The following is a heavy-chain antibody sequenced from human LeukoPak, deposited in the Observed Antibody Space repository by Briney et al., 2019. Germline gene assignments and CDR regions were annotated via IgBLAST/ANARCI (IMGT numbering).Heavy chain of an antibody. CDR2: ISAYNGNT. CDR3: ARDLPVAGNYYYYGMDV. Sequence: GASVKVSCKTSGFTFTSNGISWVRQAPGQGLEWMGWISAYNGNTNYAQNFLGRVTMTTDTPTSTAYMELRSLRSDDTAVYYCARDLPVAGNYYYYGMDVWGQGTTVTVSS. V-gene: IGHV1-18*01. J-gene: IGHJ6*02. D-gene: IGHD6-19*01. CDR1: GFTFTSNG.